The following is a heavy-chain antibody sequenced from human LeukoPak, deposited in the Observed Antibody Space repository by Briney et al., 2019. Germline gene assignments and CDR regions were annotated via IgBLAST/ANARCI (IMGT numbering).Heavy chain of an antibody. J-gene: IGHJ3*02. CDR2: INPSGGST. V-gene: IGHV1-46*01. Sequence: ASVKVSCKASGYTFTSYYMHWVRQAPGQGLEWMGIINPSGGSTNYAQKFQGRVTMTRDTSTSTAYMELSRLRSDDTAVYYCARGDQLLRAFDIWGQGTMVTVSS. CDR3: ARGDQLLRAFDI. D-gene: IGHD2-2*01. CDR1: GYTFTSYY.